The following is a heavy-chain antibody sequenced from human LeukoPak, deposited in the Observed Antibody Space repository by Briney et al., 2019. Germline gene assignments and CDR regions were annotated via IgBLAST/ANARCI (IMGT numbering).Heavy chain of an antibody. CDR2: IYYSGST. V-gene: IGHV4-30-4*01. CDR3: ARESTLGSGGVDV. D-gene: IGHD2-15*01. CDR1: GGSISSGDYY. Sequence: SQTLSLTCTVSGGSISSGDYYWSWIRQPPGKGLEWIGYIYYSGSTYYNPSLKSRVTISVDTSKNQFPLKLSSVTAADTAVYYCARESTLGSGGVDVWGKGTTVTVSS. J-gene: IGHJ6*04.